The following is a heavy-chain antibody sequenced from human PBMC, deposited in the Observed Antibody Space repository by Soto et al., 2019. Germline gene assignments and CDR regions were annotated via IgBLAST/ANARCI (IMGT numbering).Heavy chain of an antibody. CDR1: GYTFTSYG. J-gene: IGHJ5*02. CDR3: VRRQVSATGIDWFDP. V-gene: IGHV1-3*01. CDR2: INAANGDT. Sequence: ASVKVSCRASGYTFTSYGIHWVRQAPGQRLEWMGWINAANGDTKYSPKFQGRVTITRDTSASTAYMELSSLRSEDTAVYYCVRRQVSATGIDWFDPWGQGTLVTVSS. D-gene: IGHD6-13*01.